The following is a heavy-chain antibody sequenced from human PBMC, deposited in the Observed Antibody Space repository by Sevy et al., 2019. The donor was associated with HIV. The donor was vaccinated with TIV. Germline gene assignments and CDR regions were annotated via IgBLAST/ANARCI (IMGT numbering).Heavy chain of an antibody. J-gene: IGHJ3*01. V-gene: IGHV3-15*01. CDR3: TTDSITRDDAYDV. CDR2: IKSKIEGETK. D-gene: IGHD3-10*01. Sequence: GGSLRLSCAVSGFTFSDLWMTWARQAPGKGLEWVGRIKSKIEGETKDYAAPVNGRFTISRDDSKSTVSLHMNSLKTEDTAVYYCTTDSITRDDAYDVWGQGTMVTVSS. CDR1: GFTFSDLW.